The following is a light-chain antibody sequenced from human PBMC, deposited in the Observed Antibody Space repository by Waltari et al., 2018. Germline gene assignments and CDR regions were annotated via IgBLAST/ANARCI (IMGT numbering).Light chain of an antibody. J-gene: IGLJ1*01. Sequence: QSALTQTASVSGSPGQSIAISCSGSSTDIGAHDFVSLYQQPPGIAPKLIIFDVSSRPSGISYRFSGSKFGNTASLTIFGLQAEDEADYYCSSYTRGRTYVFGSGTKVTVL. CDR2: DVS. CDR3: SSYTRGRTYV. CDR1: STDIGAHDF. V-gene: IGLV2-14*03.